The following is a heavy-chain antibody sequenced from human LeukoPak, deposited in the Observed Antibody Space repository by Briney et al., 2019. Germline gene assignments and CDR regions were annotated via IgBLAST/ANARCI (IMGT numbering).Heavy chain of an antibody. V-gene: IGHV4-30-4*01. CDR3: ARVDSSGYYYRREFRY. CDR2: IYYSGST. D-gene: IGHD3-22*01. CDR1: GGSISSGDYY. Sequence: SETLSLTCTVSGGSISSGDYYWSWIRQPPGKGLDCIGYIYYSGSTYYNPSLKSRVTISVDTSKNQFSLKLSSVTAADTAVYYCARVDSSGYYYRREFRYWGQGTLVTVSS. J-gene: IGHJ4*02.